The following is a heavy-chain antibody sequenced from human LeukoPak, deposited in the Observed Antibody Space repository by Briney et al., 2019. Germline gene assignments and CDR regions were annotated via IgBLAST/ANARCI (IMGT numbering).Heavy chain of an antibody. CDR3: ARDCSGGSCYGAFDI. V-gene: IGHV4-4*02. CDR1: GGSISSSNW. D-gene: IGHD2-15*01. J-gene: IGHJ3*02. Sequence: PSGTLSLTCAVSGGSISSSNWWSWVRQPPGKGLEWIGEIYHSGSTNYNPSLKSRVTISVDKSKNQFSLKLSSVTATDTAVYYCARDCSGGSCYGAFDIWGQGTMVTVSS. CDR2: IYHSGST.